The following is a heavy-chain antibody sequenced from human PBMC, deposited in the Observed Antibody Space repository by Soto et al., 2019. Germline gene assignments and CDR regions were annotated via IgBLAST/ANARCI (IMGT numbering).Heavy chain of an antibody. CDR2: ISGSGGRT. V-gene: IGHV3-23*01. J-gene: IGHJ4*02. D-gene: IGHD4-17*01. CDR1: GFTFSSYA. CDR3: AKDGTNYGAYGFDN. Sequence: EVQLLESGGGLIQPGGSLRLSCAASGFTFSSYAMSWVRQAPGKGLEWVSAISGSGGRTYYADSVKGRFTISRDNSRNAVYLQMNSLRAEDTAVYYCAKDGTNYGAYGFDNWGQGTLVIVSS.